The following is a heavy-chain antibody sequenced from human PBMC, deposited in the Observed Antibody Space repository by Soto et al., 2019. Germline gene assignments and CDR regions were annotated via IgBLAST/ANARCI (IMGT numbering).Heavy chain of an antibody. D-gene: IGHD6-13*01. CDR1: GFTFGDYA. CDR2: IRSKAYGGTT. J-gene: IGHJ4*02. CDR3: TRETPGIAAEGSFDY. V-gene: IGHV3-49*03. Sequence: GGSLRLSCTASGFTFGDYAMSWFRQAPGKGLEWVGFIRSKAYGGTTEYAASVKGRFTISRDDSKSIAYLQMNSLKTEDTAVYYCTRETPGIAAEGSFDYWGQGTLVTVSS.